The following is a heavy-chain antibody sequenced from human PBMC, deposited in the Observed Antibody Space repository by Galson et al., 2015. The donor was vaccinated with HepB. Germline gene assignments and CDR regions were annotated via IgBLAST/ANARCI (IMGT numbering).Heavy chain of an antibody. CDR1: GFTFSDYY. Sequence: SLRLSCAASGFTFSDYYMSWIRQAPGKGLEWVSYISSSSSYTNYADSVKGRFTISRDNAKNSLYLQMNSLRAEDTAVYYCARGSVDGSGSYFIDLWGRGTLVTVSS. J-gene: IGHJ2*01. CDR2: ISSSSSYT. D-gene: IGHD3-10*01. V-gene: IGHV3-11*05. CDR3: ARGSVDGSGSYFIDL.